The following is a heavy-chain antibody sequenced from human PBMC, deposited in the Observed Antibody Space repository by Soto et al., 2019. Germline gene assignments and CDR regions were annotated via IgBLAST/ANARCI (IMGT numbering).Heavy chain of an antibody. CDR2: ISSNGDST. V-gene: IGHV3-64*01. J-gene: IGHJ4*02. CDR3: ARDRSGYYYFDY. Sequence: TGGSLRLSCAASGFTFSTYTMHWVRQAPGKALEYVSIISSNGDSTYYASSVKGRFTISRDNPKNTLYLQMGSLKTEDMAVYYCARDRSGYYYFDYWGQGTLVTVSS. D-gene: IGHD3-22*01. CDR1: GFTFSTYT.